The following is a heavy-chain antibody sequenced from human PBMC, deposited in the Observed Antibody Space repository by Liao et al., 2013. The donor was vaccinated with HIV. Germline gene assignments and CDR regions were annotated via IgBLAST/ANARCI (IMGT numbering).Heavy chain of an antibody. V-gene: IGHV4-34*01. CDR2: INDSGGT. CDR3: ASEGXTRGLDY. D-gene: IGHD3-3*01. Sequence: QVQLQQWGAGLLKPSETLSLTCAVYGGSFSGYYWSWIRQPPGKGLEWIGEINDSGGTTYNTSLESRITISLETSRNQFSLKLTSVTAADTAVYYCASEGXTRGLDYWGQGTLVTVSS. CDR1: GGSFSGYY. J-gene: IGHJ4*02.